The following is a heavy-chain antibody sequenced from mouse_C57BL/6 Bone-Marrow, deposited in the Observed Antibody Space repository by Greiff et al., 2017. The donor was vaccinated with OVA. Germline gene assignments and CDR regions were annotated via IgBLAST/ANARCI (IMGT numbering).Heavy chain of an antibody. CDR1: GFTFSSYA. CDR2: ISSGGDYI. Sequence: EVKVVDSGEGLVKPGGSLKLSCAASGFTFSSYAMSWVRQTPEKRLEWVAYISSGGDYIYYADTVKGRFTISRDNARNTLYLQMSSLKSEDTAMYYCTKVLAAFDVWGTGTTVTVSS. V-gene: IGHV5-9-1*02. J-gene: IGHJ1*03. CDR3: TKVLAAFDV. D-gene: IGHD1-3*01.